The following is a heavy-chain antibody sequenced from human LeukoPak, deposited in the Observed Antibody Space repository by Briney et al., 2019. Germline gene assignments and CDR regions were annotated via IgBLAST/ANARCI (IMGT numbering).Heavy chain of an antibody. CDR1: GFTFSSYS. J-gene: IGHJ4*02. D-gene: IGHD3-22*01. CDR3: ASGYYYDSSGYYFDY. CDR2: ISSSNSYI. Sequence: GGSLRLSCAAPGFTFSSYSMNWVRQAPGKGLEWVSSISSSNSYIYYADSVKGRFTISRDNAKNSLYLQMNSLRAEDTAVYYCASGYYYDSSGYYFDYWGQGTLVTVSS. V-gene: IGHV3-21*01.